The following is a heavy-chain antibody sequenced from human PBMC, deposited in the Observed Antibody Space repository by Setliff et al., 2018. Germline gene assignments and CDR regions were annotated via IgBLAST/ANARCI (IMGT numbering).Heavy chain of an antibody. V-gene: IGHV3-74*01. CDR1: GFTFSSYW. D-gene: IGHD2-2*01. J-gene: IGHJ4*02. CDR3: VRGYCSSSSCYGTMGY. Sequence: GGSLRLSCAASGFTFSSYWMHWVRQAPGRGLVWVSRINIDGSTTNYADSVKGRFTISRDNAKNTLYLQMNSLRAEDTAVYYCVRGYCSSSSCYGTMGYWGQGTLVTVSS. CDR2: INIDGSTT.